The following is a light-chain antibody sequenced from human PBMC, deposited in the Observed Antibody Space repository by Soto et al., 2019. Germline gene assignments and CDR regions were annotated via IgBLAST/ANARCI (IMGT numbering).Light chain of an antibody. CDR1: SSDVGGYNY. CDR2: EVS. Sequence: QSALTQPASVSGSPGQSITISCTGTSSDVGGYNYVSWYQQHPGKAPKLMIYEVSERPSGVPDRFSGSKSGNTASLTISGLQAEDEADYYCCSYVDTDTWVFGGGTKLTVL. V-gene: IGLV2-11*01. J-gene: IGLJ3*02. CDR3: CSYVDTDTWV.